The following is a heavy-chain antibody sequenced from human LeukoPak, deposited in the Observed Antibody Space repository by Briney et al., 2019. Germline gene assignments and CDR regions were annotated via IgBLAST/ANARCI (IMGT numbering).Heavy chain of an antibody. J-gene: IGHJ4*02. D-gene: IGHD3-3*01. CDR1: GFTFSSYA. CDR3: ARADTIFGVVTPSGPGDY. V-gene: IGHV3-30-3*01. CDR2: ISYDGSNK. Sequence: GGSLRLSCAASGFTFSSYAMHWVRQAPGKGLEWVAVISYDGSNKYYADSVKGRFTISRDNSKNTLYLQMNGLRAEDTAVYYCARADTIFGVVTPSGPGDYWGQGTLVTVSS.